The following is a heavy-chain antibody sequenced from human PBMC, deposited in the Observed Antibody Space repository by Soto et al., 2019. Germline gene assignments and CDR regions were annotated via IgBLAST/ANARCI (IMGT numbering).Heavy chain of an antibody. D-gene: IGHD2-21*01. CDR1: GYSFTSYW. CDR2: IYPGDSDT. V-gene: IGHV5-51*01. CDR3: ARLGGYCGVECYSSYNCFDS. J-gene: IGHJ5*01. Sequence: PGESLKISCKGSGYSFTSYWIGWVRQMPGKGLEWMGIIYPGDSDTRYSPSFQGQVTISADKSISTAYLQWSSLKASDTAMYYCARLGGYCGVECYSSYNCFDSWGPRTLLTRSS.